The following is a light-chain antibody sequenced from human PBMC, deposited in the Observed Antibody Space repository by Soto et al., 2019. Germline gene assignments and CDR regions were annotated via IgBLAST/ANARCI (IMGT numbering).Light chain of an antibody. Sequence: DIQMTQSPSTLSASVGDRVTITCRASQSISNRLAWYQQKPGKAPKVLIYDASSLESGVPSRFSGSGSGTEFILTISSLQPDGFAGYCCQHYGGMWTFGQGTKVEMK. CDR2: DAS. CDR1: QSISNR. CDR3: QHYGGMWT. J-gene: IGKJ1*01. V-gene: IGKV1-5*01.